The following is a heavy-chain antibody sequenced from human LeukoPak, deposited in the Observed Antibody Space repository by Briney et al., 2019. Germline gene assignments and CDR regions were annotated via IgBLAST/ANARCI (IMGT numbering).Heavy chain of an antibody. V-gene: IGHV4-39*01. CDR3: ARQTYQQWLPLEWFDP. CDR1: GGSISSSSYY. Sequence: SETLSLTCTVSGGSISSSSYYWGWIRQPPGKGLEWIGSIYYSGSTYYNPSLKSRVTISVDTSKNQFSLKLSSVTAADTAVYYCARQTYQQWLPLEWFDPWGQGTLVTVSS. D-gene: IGHD6-19*01. J-gene: IGHJ5*02. CDR2: IYYSGST.